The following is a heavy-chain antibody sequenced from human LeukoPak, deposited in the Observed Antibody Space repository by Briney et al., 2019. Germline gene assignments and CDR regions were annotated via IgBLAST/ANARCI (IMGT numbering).Heavy chain of an antibody. V-gene: IGHV3-53*01. Sequence: GGSLRLSCAASGFSVSSIYMNWVRQAPGKGLEWVSVIYSDGTTYYADSVKGRFTISRDDSKNTLYLQMNSLRAEDTAVYYCAKGGNSGYYYACEHWGQGTLVTVSS. CDR2: IYSDGTT. CDR1: GFSVSSIY. D-gene: IGHD3-22*01. CDR3: AKGGNSGYYYACEH. J-gene: IGHJ4*02.